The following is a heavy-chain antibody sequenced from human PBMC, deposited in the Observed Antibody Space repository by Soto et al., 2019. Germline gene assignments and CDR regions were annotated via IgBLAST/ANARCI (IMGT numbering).Heavy chain of an antibody. J-gene: IGHJ4*02. CDR1: CYHFTAYG. CDR2: VSTNNADT. D-gene: IGHD3-22*01. Sequence: GASVKVSCKTSCYHFTAYGLAWLRQAPGQRPEWMGWVSTNNADTNYAEKFQGRVTMTTDKSTTTTYMELRSLRSDDTAVYYCARELNTDSSAYYSFAHWGQGTLVTVSS. V-gene: IGHV1-18*01. CDR3: ARELNTDSSAYYSFAH.